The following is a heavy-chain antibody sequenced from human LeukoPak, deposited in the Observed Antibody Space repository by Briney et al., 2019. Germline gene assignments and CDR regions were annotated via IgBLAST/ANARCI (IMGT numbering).Heavy chain of an antibody. CDR1: GGSISSYY. V-gene: IGHV4-59*12. J-gene: IGHJ5*02. Sequence: SETLSLTCTVSGGSISSYYWSWIRQPPGKGLEWIGYIYYSGSTYYNPSLKSRVTISVDTSKNQFSLKLSSVTAADTAVYYCARAKDTFGWFDPWGQGTLVTVSS. CDR2: IYYSGST. D-gene: IGHD2-15*01. CDR3: ARAKDTFGWFDP.